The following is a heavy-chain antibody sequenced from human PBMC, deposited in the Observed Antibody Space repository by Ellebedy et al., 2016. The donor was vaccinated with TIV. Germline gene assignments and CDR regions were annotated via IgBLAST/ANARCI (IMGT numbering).Heavy chain of an antibody. CDR2: IYPGDSDT. V-gene: IGHV5-51*01. J-gene: IGHJ3*02. D-gene: IGHD4-23*01. Sequence: GGSLRLSXKGSGYSFTSYWIGWVRQMPGKGLEWMGIIYPGDSDTRYSPSFQGQVTISADKSISTAYLQWSSLKASDTAMYYCARHIDPLDGGRPEWAFDIWGQGTMVTVSS. CDR3: ARHIDPLDGGRPEWAFDI. CDR1: GYSFTSYW.